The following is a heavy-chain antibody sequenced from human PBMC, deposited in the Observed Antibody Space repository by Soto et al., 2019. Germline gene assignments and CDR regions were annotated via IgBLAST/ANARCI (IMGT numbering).Heavy chain of an antibody. D-gene: IGHD3-22*01. J-gene: IGHJ4*02. CDR2: IIPILGIA. V-gene: IGHV1-69*08. CDR1: GGTFSSYT. Sequence: QVQLVQSGAEVKKPGSSVKVSCKASGGTFSSYTISWVRQAPGQGLEWMGRIIPILGIANYAQKFQGRVTITADKSTSTAYMELSSLRSEDTAVYYCAREGEGSSGYYTTTGTFDYWGQGTLVTVSS. CDR3: AREGEGSSGYYTTTGTFDY.